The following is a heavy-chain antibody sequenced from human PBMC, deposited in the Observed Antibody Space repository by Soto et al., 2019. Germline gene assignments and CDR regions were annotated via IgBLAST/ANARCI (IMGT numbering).Heavy chain of an antibody. CDR3: AKGYRSCSGGTCYHNYFDY. CDR2: ISGSGGTT. J-gene: IGHJ4*02. V-gene: IGHV3-23*01. Sequence: EVQVLDSGGGLVQPGGSLRLSCATSGFTFSTYAMSWVRQAPGKGLEWVSAISGSGGTTYYADSVKGRFTIYRDNSKNTLHLQMNSLRAEDTAVYYCAKGYRSCSGGTCYHNYFDYWGQGTLVTVSS. CDR1: GFTFSTYA. D-gene: IGHD2-15*01.